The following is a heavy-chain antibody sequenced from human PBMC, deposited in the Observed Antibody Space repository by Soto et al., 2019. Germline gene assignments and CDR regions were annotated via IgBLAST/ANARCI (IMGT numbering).Heavy chain of an antibody. Sequence: GGSLRLSCAASGFTFDDYAMHWVRQAPGKGLEWVSGISWNSGSIGYADSVKGRFTISRDNAKNSLYLQMNSLRAEDTALYYCAKDRAPYVAVAGFDYWGQGTLVTVSS. CDR1: GFTFDDYA. CDR2: ISWNSGSI. D-gene: IGHD6-19*01. CDR3: AKDRAPYVAVAGFDY. V-gene: IGHV3-9*01. J-gene: IGHJ4*02.